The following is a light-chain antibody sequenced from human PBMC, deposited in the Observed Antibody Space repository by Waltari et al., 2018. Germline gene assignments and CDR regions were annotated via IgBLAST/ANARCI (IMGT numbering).Light chain of an antibody. J-gene: IGKJ1*01. V-gene: IGKV3-20*01. CDR2: AAS. CDR1: QSVGRS. CDR3: QHYVRLPAT. Sequence: EIVLPQSPGTLSLSPGERATLSCLASQSVGRSLAWYQQKPGQAPRLLIFAASSRATGIPDRFSGSGSGTDFSLSISRLEPEDLAVYYCQHYVRLPATFGQGTKVEIK.